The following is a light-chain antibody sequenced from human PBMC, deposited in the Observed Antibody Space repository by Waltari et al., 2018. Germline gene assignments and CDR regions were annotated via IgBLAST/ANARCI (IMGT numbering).Light chain of an antibody. CDR1: SPNIGNNY. CDR3: GTWDSSLSVGV. Sequence: QSVLTQPPSVSAAPGQKVTISCSGSSPNIGNNYVSWYQQFPGTAPKPPIDENNKRPLGIPDRFFGSKSGTSATLDSHGLQTGDEADYYCGTWDSSLSVGVLGGGTKVTVL. V-gene: IGLV1-51*02. J-gene: IGLJ2*01. CDR2: ENN.